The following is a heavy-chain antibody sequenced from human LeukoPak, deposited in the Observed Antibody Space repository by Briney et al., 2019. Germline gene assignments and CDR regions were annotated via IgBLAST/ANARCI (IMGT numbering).Heavy chain of an antibody. J-gene: IGHJ4*02. CDR3: ARAGFPFDY. CDR1: GFTFSSYW. CDR2: ISSDGSST. Sequence: GGSLRLSCAASGFTFSSYWMHWVRQAPGKGLVWVSRISSDGSSTSYADSVKGRFTISRDNAKNTLYMQMHSLRAEDTVVYYCARAGFPFDYWGQGTLVTASS. V-gene: IGHV3-74*01.